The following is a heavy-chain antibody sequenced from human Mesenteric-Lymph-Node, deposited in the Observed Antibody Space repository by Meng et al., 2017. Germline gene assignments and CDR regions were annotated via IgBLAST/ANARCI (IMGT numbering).Heavy chain of an antibody. Sequence: GESLKISCEDSGFTFSNYEMSWVRQAPGKGLEWVANTDQGGNEKYYADSVKGRFTISRDNSKNTLNLQMNSLRAEETAVYYCTRVYSYGLSYFDYWGQGTLVTVSS. CDR3: TRVYSYGLSYFDY. V-gene: IGHV3-7*03. J-gene: IGHJ4*02. CDR2: TDQGGNEK. D-gene: IGHD5-18*01. CDR1: GFTFSNYE.